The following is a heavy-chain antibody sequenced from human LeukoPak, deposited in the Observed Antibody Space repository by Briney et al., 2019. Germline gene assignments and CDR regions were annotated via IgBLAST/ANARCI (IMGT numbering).Heavy chain of an antibody. V-gene: IGHV4-34*01. D-gene: IGHD5-12*01. Sequence: SETLSLTRAVYGESFSGYYWTWIRQPPGKGLEWIGEINHSGTTNYNPSLKSRVTISVDTSKNQFSLNMRSVTAADTAVYYCARARGTVAIDYWGQGTLVTVSS. CDR1: GESFSGYY. CDR2: INHSGTT. J-gene: IGHJ4*02. CDR3: ARARGTVAIDY.